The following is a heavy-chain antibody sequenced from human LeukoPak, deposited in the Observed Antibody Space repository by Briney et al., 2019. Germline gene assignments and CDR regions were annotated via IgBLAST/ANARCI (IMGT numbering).Heavy chain of an antibody. Sequence: SETLSLTCTVSGGSISSYYWSWIRQPPGKGLEWIGYIYYSGSTYYNPSLKSRVTISVDTSKNQFSLKLSSVTAADTAVYYCARDAGVAGMGYWGQGTLVTVSS. V-gene: IGHV4-59*12. J-gene: IGHJ4*02. CDR3: ARDAGVAGMGY. CDR1: GGSISSYY. D-gene: IGHD6-19*01. CDR2: IYYSGST.